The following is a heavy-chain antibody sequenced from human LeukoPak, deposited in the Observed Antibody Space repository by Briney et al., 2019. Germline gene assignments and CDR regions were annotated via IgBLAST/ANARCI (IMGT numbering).Heavy chain of an antibody. Sequence: ASVKVSCKASGYTFTGYYMHWVRQAPGQGLEWMGRINPNSGGTNYAHKFQGRVTMTRDTAISTAYMELSRLRADDTAVYYCAISFPARDSSGYYDPYYFDYWGQGTLVTVSS. CDR1: GYTFTGYY. J-gene: IGHJ4*02. CDR2: INPNSGGT. V-gene: IGHV1-2*06. CDR3: AISFPARDSSGYYDPYYFDY. D-gene: IGHD3-22*01.